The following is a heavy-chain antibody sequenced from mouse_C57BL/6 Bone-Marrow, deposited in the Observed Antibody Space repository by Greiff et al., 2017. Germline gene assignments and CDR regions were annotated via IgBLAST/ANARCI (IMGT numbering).Heavy chain of an antibody. CDR2: MYPRSGNT. CDR3: ARRGDLLWYPWFAY. Sequence: SCKASGYTFTSYGISWVKQRTGQGLEWIGEMYPRSGNTYYNEKFKGKATLTADKSSSTAYMALRSLTSEDSAVYFCARRGDLLWYPWFAYWGQGTLVTVSA. V-gene: IGHV1-81*01. J-gene: IGHJ3*01. CDR1: GYTFTSYG. D-gene: IGHD2-1*01.